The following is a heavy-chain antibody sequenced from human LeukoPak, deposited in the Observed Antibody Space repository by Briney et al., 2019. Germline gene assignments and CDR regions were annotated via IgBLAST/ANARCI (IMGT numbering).Heavy chain of an antibody. CDR1: DGSIRTYY. D-gene: IGHD3/OR15-3a*01. J-gene: IGHJ4*02. V-gene: IGHV4-59*03. Sequence: SETLSLTCSVSDGSIRTYYWSWIRQSPGQGLEWIGNIYYRGGINYNPSLKSRVIISIDTSKNQFSLKVTSLTAADTAVYYCATNKDWAEADWGQGTLVIVSS. CDR3: ATNKDWAEAD. CDR2: IYYRGGI.